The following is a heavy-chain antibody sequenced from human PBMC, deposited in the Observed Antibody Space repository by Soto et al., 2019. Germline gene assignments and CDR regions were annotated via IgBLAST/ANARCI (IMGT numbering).Heavy chain of an antibody. CDR1: GFIFSSYD. J-gene: IGHJ5*02. CDR3: ARTYGTGSLNWFDP. V-gene: IGHV3-48*04. D-gene: IGHD3-10*01. Sequence: GGSLRLSCTASGFIFSSYDMNWVRQAPGKGLEWVSYISSGSGNILYADSVKGRFTISRDNAKNSLYLQMNSLRAEDTAVYYCARTYGTGSLNWFDPWGQGTLVTVSS. CDR2: ISSGSGNI.